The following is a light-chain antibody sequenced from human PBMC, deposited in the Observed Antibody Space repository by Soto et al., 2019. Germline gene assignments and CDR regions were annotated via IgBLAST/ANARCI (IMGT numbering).Light chain of an antibody. J-gene: IGKJ4*01. Sequence: EIVLTQSPATLSLSPGESSTLSCRASQSVRVYLAWYQQKPGQAPRLLIYDASTRATCIPARFSGGGSGTDFTLTISRLEPEDFAVYYCQQFSSYPLTFGGGTKV. CDR3: QQFSSYPLT. CDR1: QSVRVY. V-gene: IGKV3-11*01. CDR2: DAS.